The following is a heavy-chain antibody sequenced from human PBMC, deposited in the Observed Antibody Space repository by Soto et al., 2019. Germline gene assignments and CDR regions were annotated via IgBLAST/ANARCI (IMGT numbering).Heavy chain of an antibody. J-gene: IGHJ6*02. CDR2: ISSSGSTI. Sequence: PVGSLRLSCAASGFTFSSYEMNWVRQAPGKGLEWVSYISSSGSTIYYADSVKGRFTISRDNAKNSLYLQMNSLRAEDTAVYYCARDREATEYYYYGMDVWGQGTTVTVSS. CDR1: GFTFSSYE. CDR3: ARDREATEYYYYGMDV. V-gene: IGHV3-48*03.